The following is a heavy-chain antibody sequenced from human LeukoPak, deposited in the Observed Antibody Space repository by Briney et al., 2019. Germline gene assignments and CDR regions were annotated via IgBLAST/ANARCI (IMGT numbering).Heavy chain of an antibody. D-gene: IGHD3-10*01. CDR3: ARDRAGAQSWVALDP. CDR1: GFSFSNYS. CDR2: IYGDGTT. J-gene: IGHJ5*02. Sequence: PGGSLRLSCAASGFSFSNYSMNWVRQAPGRGLESVSLIYGDGTTFYTDSVKGRFTISRDNFKNTLYLQMSSLRPEDTALYYCARDRAGAQSWVALDPWGQGTLVTVSS. V-gene: IGHV3-66*02.